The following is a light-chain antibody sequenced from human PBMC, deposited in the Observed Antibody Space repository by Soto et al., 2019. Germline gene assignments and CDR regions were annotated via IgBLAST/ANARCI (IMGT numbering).Light chain of an antibody. Sequence: DIQTTQSPSSLSASVGDRVTITCQASQNINNYLNWYQQKPGRAPKLLIYDASNLEARVPSRFRGSGSGTDSTFTISRLQPEDIATYYCQQYENLPTFGQGTRLEIK. CDR3: QQYENLPT. J-gene: IGKJ5*01. V-gene: IGKV1-33*01. CDR1: QNINNY. CDR2: DAS.